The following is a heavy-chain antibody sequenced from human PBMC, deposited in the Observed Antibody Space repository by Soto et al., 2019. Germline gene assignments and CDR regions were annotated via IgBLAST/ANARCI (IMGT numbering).Heavy chain of an antibody. CDR2: ISYDGSNK. D-gene: IGHD3-3*01. CDR1: GFTFSSYA. Sequence: GGSLRLSCAASGFTFSSYAMHWVRQAPGKGLEWVAVISYDGSNKYYADSVKGRFTISRDNSNNTRYRQMNSLRAADTAVYYCARDLFEITIFGVPTPLSEGMDVWGQGTTVTVSS. V-gene: IGHV3-30-3*01. J-gene: IGHJ6*02. CDR3: ARDLFEITIFGVPTPLSEGMDV.